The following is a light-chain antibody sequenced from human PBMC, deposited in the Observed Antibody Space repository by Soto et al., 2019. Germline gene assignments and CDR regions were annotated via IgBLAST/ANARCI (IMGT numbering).Light chain of an antibody. V-gene: IGLV2-14*01. CDR1: SSDVGGYPY. CDR2: EAS. Sequence: QSALPQSASISGSPGQSVTISCTGTSSDVGGYPYDSWYHQHQGKDPKDVIYEASTRFQGVVNRFSGAKSGNTASLTISGLQAEEEADYYCSSYTSINTVIFGGGTK. J-gene: IGLJ2*01. CDR3: SSYTSINTVI.